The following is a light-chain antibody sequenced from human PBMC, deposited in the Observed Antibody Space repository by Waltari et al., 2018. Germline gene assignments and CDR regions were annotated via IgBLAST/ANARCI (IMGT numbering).Light chain of an antibody. CDR1: SSNLGSNY. J-gene: IGLJ3*02. CDR3: AAWDDSLRGV. CDR2: RNN. V-gene: IGLV1-47*01. Sequence: QSVLTQPPSASGTPGQRVTISCSGSSSNLGSNYVYWYQQLPGTAPKLLIYRNNQRPSGVPDRFSGSKSGTSASLANSGLRSEDEADYYCAAWDDSLRGVFGGGTKLTVL.